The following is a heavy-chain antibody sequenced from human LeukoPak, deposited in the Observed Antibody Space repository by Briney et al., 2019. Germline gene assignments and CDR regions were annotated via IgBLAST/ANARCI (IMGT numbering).Heavy chain of an antibody. J-gene: IGHJ4*02. CDR1: GFTFSTYN. Sequence: KPGGSLRLSCAASGFTFSTYNMNWVRQAPGKGLEWVSYISGSSRYIYYADSVKGRFTISRDNAKNSLFLQMNSLRAEDTALYYCAREDGDYAQGFDYWGQGTLVTVSS. CDR2: ISGSSRYI. V-gene: IGHV3-21*04. CDR3: AREDGDYAQGFDY. D-gene: IGHD4-17*01.